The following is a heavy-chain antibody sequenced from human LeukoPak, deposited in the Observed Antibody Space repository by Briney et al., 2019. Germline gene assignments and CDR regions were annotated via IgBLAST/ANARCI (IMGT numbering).Heavy chain of an antibody. D-gene: IGHD3-10*01. V-gene: IGHV1-46*01. J-gene: IGHJ3*02. CDR2: INPSGGST. CDR3: ARDLDYGSGSYNGAFDI. CDR1: GYTFTSYY. Sequence: ASVKVSCKASGYTFTSYYMHWVRQAPGQGLEWMGIINPSGGSTSYAQKFQGRVTMTRDTSTSTVYMELSGLRSEDTAVYYCARDLDYGSGSYNGAFDIWGQGTMVTVSS.